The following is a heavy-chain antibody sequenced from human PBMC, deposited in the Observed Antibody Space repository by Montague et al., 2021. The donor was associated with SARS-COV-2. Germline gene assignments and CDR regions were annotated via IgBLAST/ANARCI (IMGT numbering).Heavy chain of an antibody. CDR2: ISYDGSNK. J-gene: IGHJ4*02. CDR1: GFTFSSYA. Sequence: SLRLSCAASGFTFSSYAMHWVRQAPGKGLEWVAVISYDGSNKYYADSVKGRFTISRDNSKNTLYLQMNSLRDEDTAVYYCARGIPHYGSGSYYAPGDYWDQGTLVTV. V-gene: IGHV3-30-3*01. D-gene: IGHD3-10*01. CDR3: ARGIPHYGSGSYYAPGDY.